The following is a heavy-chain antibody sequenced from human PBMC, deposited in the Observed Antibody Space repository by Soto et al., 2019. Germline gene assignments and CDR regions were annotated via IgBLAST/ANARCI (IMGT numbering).Heavy chain of an antibody. CDR2: ISHDGSNK. D-gene: IGHD3-16*02. V-gene: IGHV3-30-3*01. Sequence: GGSLRLSCAASGFTYSKYTMHWVRQAPGKGLEWVAAISHDGSNKYYGDSVKGRFTISRDNSKNTLSVQMSNLKSEDTAVYYCARDRLRLGELSLLGYFDYWGQGTLVTVSS. CDR1: GFTYSKYT. J-gene: IGHJ4*02. CDR3: ARDRLRLGELSLLGYFDY.